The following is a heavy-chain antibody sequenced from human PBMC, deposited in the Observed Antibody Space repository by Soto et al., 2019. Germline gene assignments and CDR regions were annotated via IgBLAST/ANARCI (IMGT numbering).Heavy chain of an antibody. CDR3: ARDRSMDGYNSRSFDY. CDR1: GGTFSSFG. V-gene: IGHV1-69*01. D-gene: IGHD5-12*01. J-gene: IGHJ4*02. Sequence: QVQLVQSGAEVKKPGSSVKVSCKASGGTFSSFGFNWVRQAPGQGLEWMGGIIPLFGTANYAEKFQGRVTISADEGTSTASMELIGLRSEDTAIYYCARDRSMDGYNSRSFDYWGQETLVTVS. CDR2: IIPLFGTA.